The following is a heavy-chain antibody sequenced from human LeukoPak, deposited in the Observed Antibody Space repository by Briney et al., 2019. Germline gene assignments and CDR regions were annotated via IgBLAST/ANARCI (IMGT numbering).Heavy chain of an antibody. J-gene: IGHJ5*02. CDR3: ARSIGEVYWFDP. D-gene: IGHD3-22*01. Sequence: ASVKVSCKASGYTFTGYYMHWVRQAPGQGLEWMGWINPNSGDTNYAQKFQGRVTMTRDTSISTAYMELSRLRSDDTAVYYCARSIGEVYWFDPWGQGTLVTVSS. V-gene: IGHV1-2*02. CDR1: GYTFTGYY. CDR2: INPNSGDT.